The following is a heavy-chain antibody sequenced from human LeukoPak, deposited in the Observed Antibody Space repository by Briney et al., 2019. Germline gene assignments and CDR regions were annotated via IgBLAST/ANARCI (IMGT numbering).Heavy chain of an antibody. Sequence: KPGGSLRLSCTASGFTFSDYPMNWVRQAPGKGLEWVSSISSSGAYIYYADSVKGRFTISRDNAKNSLYLQMNSLRAEDTAVYYCALKAVAGPWGYWGQGTLVTVSS. J-gene: IGHJ4*02. V-gene: IGHV3-21*01. D-gene: IGHD6-19*01. CDR1: GFTFSDYP. CDR3: ALKAVAGPWGY. CDR2: ISSSGAYI.